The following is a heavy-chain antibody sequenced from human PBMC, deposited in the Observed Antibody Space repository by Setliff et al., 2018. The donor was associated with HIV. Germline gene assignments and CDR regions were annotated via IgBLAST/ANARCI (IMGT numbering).Heavy chain of an antibody. D-gene: IGHD6-13*01. J-gene: IGHJ4*02. Sequence: GGSLRLSCAASGFTFSSYAMHWVRQAPGKGLEWVAFISYDGSNKYYADSVKGRFTISRDNSKNTLYLQMNSRRVEDTAFYYGTNRPGGSSWVDYWGQGTLVTVSS. CDR2: ISYDGSNK. CDR1: GFTFSSYA. V-gene: IGHV3-30*07. CDR3: TNRPGGSSWVDY.